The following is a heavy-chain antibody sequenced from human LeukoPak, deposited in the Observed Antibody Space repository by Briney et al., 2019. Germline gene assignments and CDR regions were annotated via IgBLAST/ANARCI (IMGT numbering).Heavy chain of an antibody. CDR1: GYTFTGYY. Sequence: ASVKVSCKASGYTFTGYYMHWVRQAPGQGLEWMGRINPNSGGTSYAQKFQGGVTMTRDTSISTAYMELSSLTSDDTAVYYCARVSGYGDYAWDYWGQGTLVTVSS. CDR3: ARVSGYGDYAWDY. CDR2: INPNSGGT. J-gene: IGHJ4*02. V-gene: IGHV1-2*06. D-gene: IGHD4-17*01.